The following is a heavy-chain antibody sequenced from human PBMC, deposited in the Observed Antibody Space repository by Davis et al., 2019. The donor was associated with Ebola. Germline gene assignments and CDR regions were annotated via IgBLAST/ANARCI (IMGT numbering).Heavy chain of an antibody. D-gene: IGHD3-10*01. J-gene: IGHJ4*02. Sequence: PGGSLRLSCKGSGYNFATSWIGWVRQMPGKGLEWVGIIYPSDSDTRYSPSFQGQVTISADKSISTAYLQWSSLKASDTAMYYCARQYGAHFDYWGQGTLVTVSS. CDR3: ARQYGAHFDY. CDR2: IYPSDSDT. CDR1: GYNFATSW. V-gene: IGHV5-51*01.